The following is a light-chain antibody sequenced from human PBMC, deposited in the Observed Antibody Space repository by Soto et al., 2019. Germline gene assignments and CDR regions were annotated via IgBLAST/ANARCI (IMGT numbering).Light chain of an antibody. CDR1: QSISSY. Sequence: DIQMTRSPSSLSASVGDRVTITFRASQSISSYLNWYQQKPGKAPKLLIFAASSLQSGVPSRFSGSGSGTDFTLTVSSLQPEDFATYYCQQSYTSRITFGLGTRLEIK. J-gene: IGKJ5*01. V-gene: IGKV1-39*01. CDR3: QQSYTSRIT. CDR2: AAS.